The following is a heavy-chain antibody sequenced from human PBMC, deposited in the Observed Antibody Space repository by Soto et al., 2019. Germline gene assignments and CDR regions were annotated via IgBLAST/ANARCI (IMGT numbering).Heavy chain of an antibody. V-gene: IGHV4-31*03. CDR1: GGSISSGGYY. CDR3: AGDLGYCSGGSCYSSTYYYYYMDV. CDR2: IYYSGST. D-gene: IGHD2-15*01. Sequence: PSETLSLTCTVSGGSISSGGYYWSWIRQHPGKGLEWIGYIYYSGSTYYNPSLKSRVTISVDTSKNQFSLKLSSVTAADTAVYYCAGDLGYCSGGSCYSSTYYYYYMDVWGKGTTVTVSS. J-gene: IGHJ6*03.